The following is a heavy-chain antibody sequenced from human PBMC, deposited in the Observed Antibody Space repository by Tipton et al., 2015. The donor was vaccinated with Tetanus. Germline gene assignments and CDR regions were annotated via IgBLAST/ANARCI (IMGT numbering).Heavy chain of an antibody. D-gene: IGHD6-13*01. CDR2: IYSGGST. Sequence: GSLRLSCAASGFTVSSNCMSWVRQAPGKGLEWVSVIYSGGSTYYADSVKGRFTISRDNSKNTLYLQMNSLRAEDTAVYYCARDRGAAALVTGWFDPWGQGTLVTVSS. J-gene: IGHJ5*02. V-gene: IGHV3-53*01. CDR3: ARDRGAAALVTGWFDP. CDR1: GFTVSSNC.